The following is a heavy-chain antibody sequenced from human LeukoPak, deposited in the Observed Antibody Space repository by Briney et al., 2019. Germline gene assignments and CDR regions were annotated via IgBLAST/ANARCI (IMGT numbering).Heavy chain of an antibody. CDR2: ISAYNGNT. Sequence: GASVKVSCKASGYTFTSYGISWVRQAPGQGLEWMGWISAYNGNTNYAQKLQGRVTMTTDTSTSTAYMELRSLRSDDTAVYYCARGTIYSYGSSFIWYYFDYWGQGTLVTVSS. J-gene: IGHJ4*02. CDR1: GYTFTSYG. D-gene: IGHD5-18*01. CDR3: ARGTIYSYGSSFIWYYFDY. V-gene: IGHV1-18*01.